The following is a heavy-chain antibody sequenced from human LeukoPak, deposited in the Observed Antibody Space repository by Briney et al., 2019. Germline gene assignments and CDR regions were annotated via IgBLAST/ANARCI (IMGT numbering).Heavy chain of an antibody. J-gene: IGHJ4*02. D-gene: IGHD6-19*01. CDR1: GGSFSGYY. CDR2: INHSGST. Sequence: SETLSLTCAVYGGSFSGYYWSWIRQPPGKGLEWIGEINHSGSTNYNPSLKSRVTISVDTSKNQFSLKLSSVTAADTAVYYCARTKRRAVAGLPLLAPIDYWGQGTLVTVSS. CDR3: ARTKRRAVAGLPLLAPIDY. V-gene: IGHV4-34*01.